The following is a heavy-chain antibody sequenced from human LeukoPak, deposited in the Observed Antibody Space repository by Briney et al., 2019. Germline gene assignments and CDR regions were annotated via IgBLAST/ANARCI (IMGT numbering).Heavy chain of an antibody. V-gene: IGHV3-7*01. J-gene: IGHJ6*03. CDR3: ARGPILRHFDYYMDV. CDR2: VKQDGSET. Sequence: GGSLRLSCAASEFTFSHHWMTWVRQAPGKGLELVANVKQDGSETYYVDSVKGRFTISRDNAKNSLDMQMNSLRVEDTAVYYCARGPILRHFDYYMDVWGKGTTVIISS. CDR1: EFTFSHHW. D-gene: IGHD3-9*01.